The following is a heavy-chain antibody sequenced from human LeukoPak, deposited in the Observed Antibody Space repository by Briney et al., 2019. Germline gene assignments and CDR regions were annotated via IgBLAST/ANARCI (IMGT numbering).Heavy chain of an antibody. CDR3: ARDRGSGWYVY. D-gene: IGHD6-19*01. Sequence: PSETLSLTCTVSGGSISSYYWSWIRQPPGKGLEWIGYIYYSGNTNYNPSLKSRITMSVDTSKNQFSLKLSSVTAADTAVYYCARDRGSGWYVYWGQGTLVTVSS. V-gene: IGHV4-59*12. J-gene: IGHJ4*02. CDR2: IYYSGNT. CDR1: GGSISSYY.